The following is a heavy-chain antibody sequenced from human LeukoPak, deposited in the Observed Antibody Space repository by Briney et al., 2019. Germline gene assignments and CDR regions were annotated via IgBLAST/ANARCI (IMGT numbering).Heavy chain of an antibody. V-gene: IGHV4-59*01. J-gene: IGHJ6*03. D-gene: IGHD6-13*01. CDR1: GGSISSYY. CDR2: IYYSGST. CDR3: ARLSSSTSPYYYYYYMDV. Sequence: SETLSLTCTVSGGSISSYYWSWIRQPPGKGLEWIGYIYYSGSTNYNPSLKSRVTISVDTSKNQFSLKLSSVTAADTAVYYCARLSSSTSPYYYYYYMDVWGKGTTVTVSS.